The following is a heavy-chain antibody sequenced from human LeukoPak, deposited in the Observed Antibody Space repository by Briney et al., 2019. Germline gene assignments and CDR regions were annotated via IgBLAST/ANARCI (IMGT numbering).Heavy chain of an antibody. V-gene: IGHV1-46*01. CDR3: VRGASSIAALNPFWYFDL. CDR2: INPSGGST. D-gene: IGHD6-6*01. J-gene: IGHJ2*01. Sequence: ASVKVSCKASGYTFTSYYMHWVRQGPGQGLEWMGVINPSGGSTSYAQKFQGRVTMTRDTSTNTVYMELSSLRSEDTAVFYCVRGASSIAALNPFWYFDLWGRGTLVTVSS. CDR1: GYTFTSYY.